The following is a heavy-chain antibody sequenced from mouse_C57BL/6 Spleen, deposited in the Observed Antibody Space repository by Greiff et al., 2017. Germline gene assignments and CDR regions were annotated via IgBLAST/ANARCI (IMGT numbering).Heavy chain of an antibody. J-gene: IGHJ1*03. CDR1: GFTFSDYG. CDR2: ISSGSSTI. Sequence: EVQGVESGGGLVKPGGSLKLSCAASGFTFSDYGLHWVRQAPEKGLEWVAYISSGSSTIYYADTVKGRFTITRDTAKNTLFLQMTSLRSEDTAMYYCARQDYYGSSDWYFDGWGTGTTVTVSS. V-gene: IGHV5-17*01. D-gene: IGHD1-1*01. CDR3: ARQDYYGSSDWYFDG.